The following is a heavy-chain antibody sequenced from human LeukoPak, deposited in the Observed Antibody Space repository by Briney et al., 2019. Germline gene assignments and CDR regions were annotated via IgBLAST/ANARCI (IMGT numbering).Heavy chain of an antibody. CDR2: IYYSGST. Sequence: SETLSLTCTVSGGSISSGDYYWSWIRQPPGKGLEWMGYIYYSGSTYYNPSLKSRVTVSVDTSKNQFSLKLSSVTAADTAVYYCARDPLYSSSSLGAFDIWGQGTMVTVSS. J-gene: IGHJ3*02. CDR1: GGSISSGDYY. CDR3: ARDPLYSSSSLGAFDI. D-gene: IGHD6-6*01. V-gene: IGHV4-30-4*08.